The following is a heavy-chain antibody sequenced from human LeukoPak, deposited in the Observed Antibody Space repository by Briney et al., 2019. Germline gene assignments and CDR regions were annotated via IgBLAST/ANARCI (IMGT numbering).Heavy chain of an antibody. CDR3: ARDHSVTGYWYFDL. D-gene: IGHD2-21*02. V-gene: IGHV4-30-2*01. Sequence: SQTLSLTCAVSGGSISSGDYSWSWVRQPPGKGLEWIGYIYHTGGTFYNPSLKSRVTMSADRSKNQFSLKLSSVTAADTAVYYCARDHSVTGYWYFDLWGRGTLVTVSS. J-gene: IGHJ2*01. CDR1: GGSISSGDYS. CDR2: IYHTGGT.